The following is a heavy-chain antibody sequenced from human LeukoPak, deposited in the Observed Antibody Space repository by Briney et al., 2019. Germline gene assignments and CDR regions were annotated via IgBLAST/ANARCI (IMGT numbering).Heavy chain of an antibody. J-gene: IGHJ5*02. D-gene: IGHD2-2*01. CDR2: INPNSGDT. CDR3: ARQDSNTCGP. CDR1: GYTFTGYY. Sequence: ASVKLSCKASGYTFTGYYMHWVRNAPGPGLEWMGWINPNSGDTNYAQIFQGRVTMTRDTSISTAYMELSSLRSDDTAVYYCARQDSNTCGPWGQGTLVTVSS. V-gene: IGHV1-2*02.